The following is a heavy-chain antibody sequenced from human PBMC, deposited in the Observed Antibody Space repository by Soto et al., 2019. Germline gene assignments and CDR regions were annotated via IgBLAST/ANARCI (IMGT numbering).Heavy chain of an antibody. CDR1: GYTFTSYG. CDR2: ISTYNGNT. CDR3: AREMVRGVGSDY. D-gene: IGHD3-10*01. J-gene: IGHJ4*02. Sequence: QVQLVQSGAEVKKPGASVKVSCKASGYTFTSYGISWVRQAPGQGLEWMGWISTYNGNTKYAQKLQGRXXRXTXXSTSTAYMELRSLRSDDTAVLYCAREMVRGVGSDYWGQGTLVTVSS. V-gene: IGHV1-18*01.